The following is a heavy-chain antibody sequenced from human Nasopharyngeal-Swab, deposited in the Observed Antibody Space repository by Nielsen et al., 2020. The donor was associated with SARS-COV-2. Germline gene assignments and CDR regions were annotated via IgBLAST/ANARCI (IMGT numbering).Heavy chain of an antibody. CDR3: AKDLGIAVAGTGHDL. CDR1: GFSFDDYA. Sequence: SPKISCAASGFSFDDYAMHWVRQAPGKGLEWVSGISWNSGRIGYADSVKGRFTISRDNAKNSPFLQMNSLRAEDTALYYCAKDLGIAVAGTGHDLWGQGTLVTVSS. CDR2: ISWNSGRI. D-gene: IGHD6-19*01. J-gene: IGHJ5*02. V-gene: IGHV3-9*01.